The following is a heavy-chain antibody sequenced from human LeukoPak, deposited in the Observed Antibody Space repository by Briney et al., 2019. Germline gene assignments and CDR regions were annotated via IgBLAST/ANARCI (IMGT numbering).Heavy chain of an antibody. V-gene: IGHV1-46*01. CDR1: GYTFTSYY. J-gene: IGHJ6*02. CDR2: INPSGGST. CDR3: ARDRLEVYPYYYYGMDV. Sequence: ASVKVSCKASGYTFTSYYMHWVRQAPGQGLEWMGIINPSGGSTSYAQKFQGRVTMTRDTSTSTVYMELSSLRSEDTAVYYCARDRLEVYPYYYYGMDVWGQGTTVTVSS. D-gene: IGHD6-25*01.